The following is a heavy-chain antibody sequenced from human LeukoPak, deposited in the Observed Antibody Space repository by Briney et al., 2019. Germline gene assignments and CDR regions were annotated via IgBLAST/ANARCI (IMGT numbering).Heavy chain of an antibody. CDR3: ARLGDVEVNGGTLDY. Sequence: SETLSLTCTVSGGSISGNYYWGWIRQPPGKGLEWIASIFYSGESNKSPSLKNRVTVSVDTSKNQFFLKLTSVTVADTAVYFCARLGDVEVNGGTLDYWGRGTLVTVSS. J-gene: IGHJ4*02. D-gene: IGHD3-16*01. V-gene: IGHV4-39*01. CDR1: GGSISGNYY. CDR2: IFYSGES.